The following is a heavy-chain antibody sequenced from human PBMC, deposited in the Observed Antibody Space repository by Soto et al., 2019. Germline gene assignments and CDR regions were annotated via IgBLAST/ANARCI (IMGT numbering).Heavy chain of an antibody. CDR1: GFTFSSYG. V-gene: IGHV3-30*02. J-gene: IGHJ3*02. Sequence: PGGSLRLSCAASGFTFSSYGMHWVRQAPGKGLEWVAVIWYDGSNKYYADSVKGRFTISRDNSKNTLYLQMNSLRAEDTAVYYCAKEQGTILQMTNAFDIWCQGTMVTVSS. D-gene: IGHD4-4*01. CDR2: IWYDGSNK. CDR3: AKEQGTILQMTNAFDI.